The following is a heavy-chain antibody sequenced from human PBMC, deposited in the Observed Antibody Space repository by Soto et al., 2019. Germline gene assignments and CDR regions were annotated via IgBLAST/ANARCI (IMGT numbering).Heavy chain of an antibody. Sequence: PGGSLRLSCAASGFTFSNSAMNWVRQAPGKGLEWVSRISSSGGSTYYADSVKGRFTISRDNSKNTLYLQMNSLRAEDTALYYCARLLGSSSTRFDYWGQGTPVTVSS. CDR3: ARLLGSSSTRFDY. CDR1: GFTFSNSA. CDR2: ISSSGGST. J-gene: IGHJ4*02. D-gene: IGHD6-13*01. V-gene: IGHV3-23*01.